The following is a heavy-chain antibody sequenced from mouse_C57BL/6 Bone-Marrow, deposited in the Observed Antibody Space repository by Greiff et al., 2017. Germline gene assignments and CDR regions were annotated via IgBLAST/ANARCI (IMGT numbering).Heavy chain of an antibody. CDR3: ARPYGSSYNY. CDR1: GYTFTSYG. CDR2: IYPRSGNT. J-gene: IGHJ2*01. Sequence: QVQLKQSGAELARPGASVKLSCKASGYTFTSYGISWVKQRTGQGLEWIGEIYPRSGNTYYNEKFKGKGTLTADKSSSTAYMELRSLTSEDSAVYFCARPYGSSYNYWGQGTTLTVSS. D-gene: IGHD1-1*01. V-gene: IGHV1-81*01.